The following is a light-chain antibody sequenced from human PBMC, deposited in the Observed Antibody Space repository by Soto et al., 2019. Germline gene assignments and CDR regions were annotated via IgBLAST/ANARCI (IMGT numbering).Light chain of an antibody. J-gene: IGKJ5*01. Sequence: IQMTLSLSTLSASVGDIVNIHCWASQSISTYLNWYQQKPGKAPKLLXYIASSLQSGVPSRFSGSGSGTDFTLIISSLQPDDVATYYCQQSYSTGYTFGQGTRVEIK. CDR1: QSISTY. V-gene: IGKV1-39*01. CDR3: QQSYSTGYT. CDR2: IAS.